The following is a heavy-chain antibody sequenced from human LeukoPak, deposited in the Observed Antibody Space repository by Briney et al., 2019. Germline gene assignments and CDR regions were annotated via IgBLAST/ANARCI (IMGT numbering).Heavy chain of an antibody. V-gene: IGHV3-74*01. D-gene: IGHD5-24*01. CDR1: WFTFRSYW. J-gene: IGHJ4*02. Sequence: GESLRLSCSASWFTFRSYWMHWLRQAPGKGRVWVSRINSDGSSTSYAASVKGRFTISRDNAKNTLYLQMNSLRAADTAVYYCARERRAGYNRYFDYWGQGTLVTVSS. CDR3: ARERRAGYNRYFDY. CDR2: INSDGSST.